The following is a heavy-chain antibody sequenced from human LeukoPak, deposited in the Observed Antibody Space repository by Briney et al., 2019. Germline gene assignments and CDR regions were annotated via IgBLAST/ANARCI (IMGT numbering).Heavy chain of an antibody. V-gene: IGHV3-21*01. CDR1: GFTFSSYS. Sequence: GGYLTLSCAASGFTFSSYSMNWVRQAPGQGLEWVSSISSSSSYIYYADSVKGRFTISRDNAKNSLYLQMNSLRAEDTAVYYCARVSPQVVPAAMAQDYYYYMDVWGKGTTVTVSS. CDR3: ARVSPQVVPAAMAQDYYYYMDV. J-gene: IGHJ6*03. CDR2: ISSSSSYI. D-gene: IGHD2-2*01.